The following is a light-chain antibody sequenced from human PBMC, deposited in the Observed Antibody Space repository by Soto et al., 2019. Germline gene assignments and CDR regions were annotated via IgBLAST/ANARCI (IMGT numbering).Light chain of an antibody. Sequence: IVLTQSPGTLSLSPGERATLSSKFSQSVTSIYLAWYQQKPGPTPRLLIYGASSRPTGIPDRFSGSGSGTDFTLTISRLEPDDFAVYYCQHYGNSLWTFGQGTKVDIK. CDR3: QHYGNSLWT. V-gene: IGKV3-20*01. CDR1: QSVTSIY. J-gene: IGKJ1*01. CDR2: GAS.